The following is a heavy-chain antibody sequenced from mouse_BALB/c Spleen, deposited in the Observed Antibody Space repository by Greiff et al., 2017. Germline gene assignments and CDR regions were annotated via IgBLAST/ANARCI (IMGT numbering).Heavy chain of an antibody. V-gene: IGHV1-53*01. J-gene: IGHJ3*01. CDR3: ARGGGPAWFAY. D-gene: IGHD3-3*01. Sequence: QVQLQQSGAELVKPGASVKLSCKASGYTFTSYYMYWVKQRPGQGLEWIGEINPSNGGTNFNEKFKGKATLTSDKSSSTAYMELSSLTSEDSAVYYCARGGGPAWFAYWGQGTLVTVSA. CDR1: GYTFTSYY. CDR2: INPSNGGT.